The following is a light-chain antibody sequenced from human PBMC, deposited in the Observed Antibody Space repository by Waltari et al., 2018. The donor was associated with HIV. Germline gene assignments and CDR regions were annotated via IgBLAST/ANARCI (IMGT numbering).Light chain of an antibody. CDR2: WAS. CDR3: QQYYSAPQIT. Sequence: DIVMTQSPDSLSVSLGERATFNCKSSQTILYSSNNKNYLAWYQQKPGQPPKLLIYWASTRESGVPDRFSGSGSGTDFTLTISSLQAEDVAVYYCQQYYSAPQITFGQGTRLEIE. V-gene: IGKV4-1*01. J-gene: IGKJ5*01. CDR1: QTILYSSNNKNY.